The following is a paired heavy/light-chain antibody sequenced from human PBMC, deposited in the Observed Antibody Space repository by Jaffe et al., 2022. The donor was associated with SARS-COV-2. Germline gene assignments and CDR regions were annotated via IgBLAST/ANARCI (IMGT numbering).Light chain of an antibody. CDR2: DAS. CDR3: QQYDNLPLT. CDR1: QDITNY. J-gene: IGKJ3*01. V-gene: IGKV1-33*01. Sequence: DIQMTQSPSSLSASVGDRVTITCQASQDITNYLNWYQQKPGKTPKLLIYDASNLETGVPSRFSGSGSGTDFTFTISSLQPEDIATYYCQQYDNLPLTFGPGTKVDIK.
Heavy chain of an antibody. D-gene: IGHD1-26*01. Sequence: QVQLVESGGGVVQPGRSLRLSCAASGFTFNTYTIHWVRQAPGKGLEWVAVISYDGTDKYYADSVKGRFTISRDNSKNTLYLQMNSLRADDTAVYYCAKGGSYGYYYYMDVWGKGTTVTVSS. CDR2: ISYDGTDK. CDR3: AKGGSYGYYYYMDV. CDR1: GFTFNTYT. J-gene: IGHJ6*03. V-gene: IGHV3-30*04.